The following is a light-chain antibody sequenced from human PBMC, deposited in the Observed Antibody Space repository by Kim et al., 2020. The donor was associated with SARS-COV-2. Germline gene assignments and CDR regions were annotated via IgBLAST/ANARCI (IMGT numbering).Light chain of an antibody. Sequence: TSISSRSSQSLVHSNGNTYLSWFLQRPGQSPRRLIYKVSDRDSGVPDRFSGSGSGTYFTLTIRRVEAEDVGTYYCMQATHWPPITFGPGTKVDIK. CDR2: KVS. CDR1: QSLVHSNGNTY. V-gene: IGKV2-30*02. J-gene: IGKJ3*01. CDR3: MQATHWPPIT.